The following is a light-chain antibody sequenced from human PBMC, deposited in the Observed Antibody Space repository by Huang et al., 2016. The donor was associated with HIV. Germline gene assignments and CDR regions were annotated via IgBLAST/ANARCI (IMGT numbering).Light chain of an antibody. CDR3: QHSDGLSPLT. J-gene: IGKJ4*01. Sequence: IRMTQSPSSLSASTGDRVTITFRASQNVGTSLAWYQQRPGRAPVLLIYDASTLQRGVPSRLSGSGSRTVFTLTIGCLQVEDAATYYCQHSDGLSPLTFGGGT. CDR2: DAS. CDR1: QNVGTS. V-gene: IGKV1-8*01.